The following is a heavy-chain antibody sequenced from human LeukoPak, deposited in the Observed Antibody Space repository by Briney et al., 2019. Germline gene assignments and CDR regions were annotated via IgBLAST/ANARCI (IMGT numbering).Heavy chain of an antibody. CDR3: ARRRDGYNYPGRDAFDI. D-gene: IGHD5-24*01. CDR2: IYPGDSDT. J-gene: IGHJ3*02. V-gene: IGHV5-51*01. CDR1: GYSFTSYW. Sequence: GESLKISCKGSGYSFTSYWIGWVRQMPGKGLEWMGIIYPGDSDTTYSPSFQGQVTISVDKSINTAYLQWSSLKASDTAMYYCARRRDGYNYPGRDAFDIWGQGTMVTVS.